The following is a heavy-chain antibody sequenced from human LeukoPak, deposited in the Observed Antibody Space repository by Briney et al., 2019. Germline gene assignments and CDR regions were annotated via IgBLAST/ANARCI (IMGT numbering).Heavy chain of an antibody. D-gene: IGHD3-16*02. CDR3: ARGYRITFGGVIADFDY. V-gene: IGHV3-48*01. J-gene: IGHJ4*02. Sequence: PGGSLRLSCAASGFTFSSYSMNWVRQAPGKGLEWVSYISSSSSTIYYADSVKGRFTISRDNAKNSLYLQMNSLRAEDTAVYYCARGYRITFGGVIADFDYWGQGTLVTVSS. CDR2: ISSSSSTI. CDR1: GFTFSSYS.